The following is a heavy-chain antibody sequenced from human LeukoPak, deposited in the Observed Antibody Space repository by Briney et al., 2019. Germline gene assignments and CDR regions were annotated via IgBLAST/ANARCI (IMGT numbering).Heavy chain of an antibody. V-gene: IGHV3-66*01. Sequence: GGSLRLYCAASGFTVSSNYMSWVRQAPGKGLEWVSVIYSGGSTYYADSVKGRFTISRDNSKNTLYLQMNSLRAEDTAVYYCARGSRRLRTKVHYFDYWGQGTLVTVSS. D-gene: IGHD4-17*01. CDR3: ARGSRRLRTKVHYFDY. CDR2: IYSGGST. J-gene: IGHJ4*02. CDR1: GFTVSSNY.